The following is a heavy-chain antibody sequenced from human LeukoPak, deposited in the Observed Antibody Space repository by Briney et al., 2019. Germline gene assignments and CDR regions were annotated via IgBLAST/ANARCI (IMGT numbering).Heavy chain of an antibody. D-gene: IGHD3-22*01. CDR2: IYYSGST. CDR1: GGSISSSSYY. CDR3: ARDAYYYDSSGYYSGWFDP. J-gene: IGHJ5*02. V-gene: IGHV4-61*01. Sequence: SETLSLTCTVSGGSISSSSYYWSWIRQPPGKGLEWIGYIYYSGSTNYNPSLKSRVTISVDTSKNQFSLKLSSVTAADTAVYYCARDAYYYDSSGYYSGWFDPWGQGTLVTVSS.